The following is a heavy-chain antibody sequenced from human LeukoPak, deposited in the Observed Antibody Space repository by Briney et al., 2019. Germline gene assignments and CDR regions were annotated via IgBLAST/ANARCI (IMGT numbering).Heavy chain of an antibody. V-gene: IGHV3-23*01. Sequence: GGSLRLSCAASGFTFNNYATNLFRQAPGKGLEWVSNIYNNGDYTYFADSVKGRFTISRDNAKNTLYLEMNSLRVEDTAVYYCAKCGSGWSHFDYWSQGTLVTVSS. D-gene: IGHD6-19*01. CDR2: IYNNGDYT. CDR1: GFTFNNYA. CDR3: AKCGSGWSHFDY. J-gene: IGHJ4*02.